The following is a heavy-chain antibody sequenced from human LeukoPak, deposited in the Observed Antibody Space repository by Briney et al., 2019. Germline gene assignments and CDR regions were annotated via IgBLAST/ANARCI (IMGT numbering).Heavy chain of an antibody. V-gene: IGHV1-69*05. CDR1: GGTFRSYA. D-gene: IGHD6-19*01. J-gene: IGHJ6*03. CDR3: ASISIAVAGTRRSSYYYMDV. CDR2: IIPIFGTA. Sequence: SVKVSCKASGGTFRSYAISWVRQAPGQGLEWMGRIIPIFGTANYAQKFQGRVTITTDESTSTAYMELSSLRSEDTAVYYCASISIAVAGTRRSSYYYMDVWGKGTTVTVSS.